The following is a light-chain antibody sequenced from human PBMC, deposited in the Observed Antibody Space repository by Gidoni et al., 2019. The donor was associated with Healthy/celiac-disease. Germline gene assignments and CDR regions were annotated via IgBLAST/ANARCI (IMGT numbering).Light chain of an antibody. Sequence: EMVLTQSPGTLSLSPGERATLSCRASQSVSSSYLAWYQQKPGQAPRLLIYGASSRATGIPDRFSGSGSGTDFTLTISRLEPEAFAVYYCQQYGSSPSTFXQXTKVXIK. CDR2: GAS. CDR1: QSVSSSY. V-gene: IGKV3-20*01. J-gene: IGKJ1*01. CDR3: QQYGSSPST.